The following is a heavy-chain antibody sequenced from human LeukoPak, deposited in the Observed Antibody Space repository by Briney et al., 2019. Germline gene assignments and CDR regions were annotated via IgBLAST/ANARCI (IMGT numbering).Heavy chain of an antibody. D-gene: IGHD2-21*02. V-gene: IGHV1-46*01. Sequence: ASVTVSCKASGYTFTSYYMPWVRQAPGQGREWMGVINPSGGSTSYAQKFQGRVTMTRDTSTSTVYMELSSLRSEDTAVYYCAIDGAYCGGDCYSGAGVYYFDYWGQGTLVTVSS. CDR2: INPSGGST. CDR1: GYTFTSYY. J-gene: IGHJ4*02. CDR3: AIDGAYCGGDCYSGAGVYYFDY.